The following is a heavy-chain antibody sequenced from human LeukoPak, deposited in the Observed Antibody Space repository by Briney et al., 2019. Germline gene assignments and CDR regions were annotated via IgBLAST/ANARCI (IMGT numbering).Heavy chain of an antibody. D-gene: IGHD3-22*01. Sequence: PGGSLRLSCAASGFTFSSYAMHWVRQAPGKGLEGVALLRSDGSNKYYADSVKGRFTISRDNSKNTLNLQMNSLRAEDTAVYYCAKDPTHYRVWDYYETIGLSYWGQGTLVTVSS. CDR3: AKDPTHYRVWDYYETIGLSY. J-gene: IGHJ4*02. CDR1: GFTFSSYA. V-gene: IGHV3-30*02. CDR2: LRSDGSNK.